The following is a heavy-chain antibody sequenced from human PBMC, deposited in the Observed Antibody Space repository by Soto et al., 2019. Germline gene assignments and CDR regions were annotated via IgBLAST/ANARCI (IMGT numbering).Heavy chain of an antibody. CDR3: VRECRIAQEYSGSSDAFDI. V-gene: IGHV3-21*01. D-gene: IGHD6-6*01. CDR1: GFTFSSYS. Sequence: EVQLVESGGGLVKPGGSLRLSCAASGFTFSSYSMNWVRQAPGKGLEWGSSISSSSSYIYYADSVKGRFTIPSDNDKNSLYQQINRLRAEDTAVYYCVRECRIAQEYSGSSDAFDIWGQGTMVTVSS. CDR2: ISSSSSYI. J-gene: IGHJ3*02.